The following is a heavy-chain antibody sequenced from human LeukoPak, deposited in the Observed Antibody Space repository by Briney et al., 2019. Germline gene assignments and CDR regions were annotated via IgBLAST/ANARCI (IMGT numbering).Heavy chain of an antibody. CDR3: ARRNGNYFDY. CDR1: GYYFTSYW. J-gene: IGHJ4*02. Sequence: KDGESLEISCKGSGYYFTSYWIGWVRQLPGKGLEWMGIIFPGDSDARYSPSFQGQVTTSVDRSISTAYLQWSSLKASDTAMYYCARRNGNYFDYWGQGTPVTVSS. D-gene: IGHD1-1*01. CDR2: IFPGDSDA. V-gene: IGHV5-51*01.